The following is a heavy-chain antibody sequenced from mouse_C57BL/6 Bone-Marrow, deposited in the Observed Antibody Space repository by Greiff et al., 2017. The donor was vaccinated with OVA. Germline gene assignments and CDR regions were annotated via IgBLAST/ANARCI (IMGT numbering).Heavy chain of an antibody. Sequence: EVKLQESGPGLVKPSQSLSLTCSVTGYSITSGYYWNWIRQFPGNKLEWMGYISYDGSNNYNPSLKNRISITRDTSKNQFFLKLNSVTTEDTATYYCAREEVDYRYAMDYWGQGTSVTVSS. D-gene: IGHD2-4*01. CDR1: GYSITSGYY. J-gene: IGHJ4*01. CDR3: AREEVDYRYAMDY. CDR2: ISYDGSN. V-gene: IGHV3-6*01.